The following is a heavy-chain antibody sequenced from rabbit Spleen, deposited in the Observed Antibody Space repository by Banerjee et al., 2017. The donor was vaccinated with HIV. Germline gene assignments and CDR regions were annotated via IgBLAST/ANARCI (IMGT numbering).Heavy chain of an antibody. CDR1: GFSFSNKAV. CDR2: INAVTGKA. Sequence: QEQLVESGGGLVKPEGSLKLSCTASGFSFSNKAVMCWVRRAPGKGLEWIACINAVTGKAVYASWAKGRFTFSKTSSTTVTLQMTSLTAADTATYFCARDTGSSFSSYGMDLWGQGTLVTVS. V-gene: IGHV1S45*01. CDR3: ARDTGSSFSSYGMDL. J-gene: IGHJ6*01. D-gene: IGHD8-1*01.